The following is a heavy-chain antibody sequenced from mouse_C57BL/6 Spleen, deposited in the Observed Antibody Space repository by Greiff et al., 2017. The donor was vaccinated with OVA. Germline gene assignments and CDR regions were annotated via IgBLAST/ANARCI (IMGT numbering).Heavy chain of an antibody. V-gene: IGHV1-7*01. J-gene: IGHJ4*01. CDR2: INPSSGYT. Sequence: QVQLKESGAELAKPGASVKLSCKASGYTFTSYWMHWVKQRPGQGLEWIGYINPSSGYTKYNQKFKDKATLTADKSSSTAYMQLSSLTYEDSAVYYCASSNWDYAMDYWGQGTSVTVSS. CDR1: GYTFTSYW. D-gene: IGHD4-1*01. CDR3: ASSNWDYAMDY.